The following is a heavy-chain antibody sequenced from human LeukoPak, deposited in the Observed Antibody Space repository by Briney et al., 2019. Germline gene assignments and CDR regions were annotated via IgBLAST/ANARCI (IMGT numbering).Heavy chain of an antibody. D-gene: IGHD1-26*01. Sequence: GGSLRLSRTASGFTFGDYAMSWFRQAPGKGLEWVGFIRSKAYGGTTEYAASAKGRFTISRDDSKSIAYLQMNSLKTEDTAVYYCTRGGWELPLDYWGQGTLVTVSS. CDR1: GFTFGDYA. CDR3: TRGGWELPLDY. V-gene: IGHV3-49*03. CDR2: IRSKAYGGTT. J-gene: IGHJ4*02.